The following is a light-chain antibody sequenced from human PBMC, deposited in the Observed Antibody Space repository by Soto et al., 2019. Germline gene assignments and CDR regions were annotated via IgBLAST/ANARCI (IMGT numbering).Light chain of an antibody. CDR3: PPYNNWQRT. CDR1: QSILYSSKNKNY. CDR2: WAS. J-gene: IGKJ4*01. V-gene: IGKV4-1*01. Sequence: DIVMTQSPDSLAVSLGERATINCRSSQSILYSSKNKNYLAWYQQKPGQPPKVLIYWASTRESGVPDRFSGSGSCTYFTLTISSLQSEDVRVDYCPPYNNWQRTLGGGPKVDIK.